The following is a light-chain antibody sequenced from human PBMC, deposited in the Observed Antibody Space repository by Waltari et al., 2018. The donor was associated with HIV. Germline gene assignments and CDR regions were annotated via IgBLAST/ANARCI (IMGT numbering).Light chain of an antibody. CDR3: QQYNTYSRT. CDR1: QSLSTS. J-gene: IGKJ1*01. Sequence: DIQMTQSPSTLSASVGDRVTITCRAGQSLSTSLALYQQKPGKAPKLLVYGASNLESGVPSRFSGSGSGTEFTLTINSLQPDDFATYYCQQYNTYSRTFGQGTKVELK. CDR2: GAS. V-gene: IGKV1-5*03.